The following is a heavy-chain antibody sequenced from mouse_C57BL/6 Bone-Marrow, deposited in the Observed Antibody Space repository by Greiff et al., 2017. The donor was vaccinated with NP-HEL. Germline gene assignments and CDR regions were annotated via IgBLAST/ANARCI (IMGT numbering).Heavy chain of an antibody. D-gene: IGHD2-3*01. CDR2: INSDGGST. J-gene: IGHJ3*01. CDR1: EYEFPSHD. CDR3: ARHADGYYPFAY. V-gene: IGHV5-2*01. Sequence: EVKLMESGGGLVQPGESLKLSCESNEYEFPSHDMSWVRKTPETRLELVAAINSDGGSTYYPDTMERRFIISTDNTKKTLYLQMSSLRAEETALYYCARHADGYYPFAYWGQETLVTVSA.